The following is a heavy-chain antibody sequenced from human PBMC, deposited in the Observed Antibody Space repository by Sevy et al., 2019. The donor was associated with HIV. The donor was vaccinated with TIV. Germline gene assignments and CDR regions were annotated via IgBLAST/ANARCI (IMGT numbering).Heavy chain of an antibody. CDR2: IYHSGST. Sequence: SETLSLTCAVSGGSISSGGYSWSWIRQPPGKGLEWIGYIYHSGSTYYNPSLKSRVTISVDRSKNQFSLKLSSVTAAETAVYYRARGYSSSSYFDYWGQGTLVTVSS. J-gene: IGHJ4*02. V-gene: IGHV4-30-2*01. CDR1: GGSISSGGYS. D-gene: IGHD6-6*01. CDR3: ARGYSSSSYFDY.